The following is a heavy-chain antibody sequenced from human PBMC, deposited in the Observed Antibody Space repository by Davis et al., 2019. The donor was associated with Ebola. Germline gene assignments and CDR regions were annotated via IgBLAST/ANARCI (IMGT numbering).Heavy chain of an antibody. Sequence: SETLSLTCAVSGGSFNTYYCNWIRQLPGKGLEWIGETNHSGSTTYNPSLKRRVTISVDTSKMQFSLKLSSVTAADTAEYYCARGQWQRVPPLSFYYGMVVWGRGTTVTVSS. D-gene: IGHD5-12*01. J-gene: IGHJ6*02. CDR1: GGSFNTYY. CDR2: TNHSGST. CDR3: ARGQWQRVPPLSFYYGMVV. V-gene: IGHV4-34*01.